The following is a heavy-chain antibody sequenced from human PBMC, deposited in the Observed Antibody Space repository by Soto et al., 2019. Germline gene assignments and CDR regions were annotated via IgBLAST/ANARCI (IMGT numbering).Heavy chain of an antibody. J-gene: IGHJ6*02. CDR1: GGSISSSDY. CDR2: VYYSDTT. V-gene: IGHV4-39*01. D-gene: IGHD3-10*01. CDR3: ARSWYYGSGRYSGLDV. Sequence: QLQLQESGPGLVKPSETLSLTCTVSGGSISSSDYWGWIRQPPGKGLEWIGSVYYSDTTYYNPSLKSRVTTSXXAXQLXFALKLSSVTAADTAGYYCARSWYYGSGRYSGLDVWCQGTTVTVSS.